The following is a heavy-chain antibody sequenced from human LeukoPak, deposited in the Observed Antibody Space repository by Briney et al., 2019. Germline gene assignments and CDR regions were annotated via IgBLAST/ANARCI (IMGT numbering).Heavy chain of an antibody. D-gene: IGHD3-10*01. CDR3: AREIKYYYGSGSYYSVSDY. V-gene: IGHV3-43D*03. CDR2: ISWDGGST. CDR1: GFTFSSYS. Sequence: PGGSLRLSCAASGFTFSSYSMNWVRQAPGKGLEWVSLISWDGGSTYYADSVKGRFTISRDNSKNSLYLQMNSLRAEDTALYYCAREIKYYYGSGSYYSVSDYWGQGTLVTVSS. J-gene: IGHJ4*02.